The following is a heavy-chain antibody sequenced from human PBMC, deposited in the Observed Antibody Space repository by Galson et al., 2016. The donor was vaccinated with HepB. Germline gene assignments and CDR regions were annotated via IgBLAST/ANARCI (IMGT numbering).Heavy chain of an antibody. CDR2: INQGGGEK. Sequence: SLRLSCAASGFTFTSHWMHWVRQAPGKGLEWVANINQGGGEKYYVDSVKGRFTISRDNFKNSLYLQMNSLRAEDTAVYYCANQRGWGQGTLVTVSS. J-gene: IGHJ4*02. CDR3: ANQRG. CDR1: GFTFTSHW. V-gene: IGHV3-7*03.